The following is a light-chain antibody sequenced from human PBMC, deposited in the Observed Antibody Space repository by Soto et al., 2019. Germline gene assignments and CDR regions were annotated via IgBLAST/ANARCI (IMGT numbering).Light chain of an antibody. J-gene: IGLJ2*01. CDR1: SSDVGGYNY. CDR3: SSYGGSNTVV. V-gene: IGLV2-8*01. CDR2: EVS. Sequence: QSALTQPPSASGSAGQSVTISCTGGSSDVGGYNYVSWYQQHPGKAPKLMIYEVSKRPSGVPDRLSGSKSGNTASLTVSGLQAEDVADYYCSSYGGSNTVVFGGGTKLTV.